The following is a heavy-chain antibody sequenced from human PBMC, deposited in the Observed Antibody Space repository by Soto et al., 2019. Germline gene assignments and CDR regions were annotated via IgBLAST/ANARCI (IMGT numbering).Heavy chain of an antibody. D-gene: IGHD1-20*01. J-gene: IGHJ5*02. CDR3: ARGITYNWFDP. Sequence: ASVKVSCKASGYTFTSYEINWVRQATGQGLEWMGWMNPNSGNTGYAQKFQGRVSMTRNTSISTAYMELNGLRSEDTAVYYCARGITYNWFDPWGQGTLVTVSS. CDR1: GYTFTSYE. V-gene: IGHV1-8*01. CDR2: MNPNSGNT.